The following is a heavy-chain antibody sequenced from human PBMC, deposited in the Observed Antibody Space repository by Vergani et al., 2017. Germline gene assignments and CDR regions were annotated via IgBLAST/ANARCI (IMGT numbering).Heavy chain of an antibody. D-gene: IGHD7-27*01. J-gene: IGHJ3*02. Sequence: QVQLVQSGAEVKKPGSSVKVSCKASGGTFSSYAISWVRQAPGQGLEWMGGIIPIFGTANYAQKFHGRVTITADKSTSTAYMELSSLRSEDTAVYYCARDPSNWGPGAFDIWGQGTMVTVSS. CDR3: ARDPSNWGPGAFDI. V-gene: IGHV1-69*06. CDR2: IIPIFGTA. CDR1: GGTFSSYA.